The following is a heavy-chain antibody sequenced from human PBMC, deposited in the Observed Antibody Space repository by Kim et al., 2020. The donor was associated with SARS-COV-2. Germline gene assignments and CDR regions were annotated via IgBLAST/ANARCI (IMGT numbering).Heavy chain of an antibody. CDR3: ARDLLAVAGGVYYYYGMDV. CDR1: GYTFTSYA. V-gene: IGHV1-3*01. Sequence: ASVKVSCKASGYTFTSYAMHWVRQAPGQRLEWMGWINAGNGNTKYSQKFQGRVTITRDTSASTAYMELSSLRSEDTAVYYCARDLLAVAGGVYYYYGMDVWGQGTTVTVSS. J-gene: IGHJ6*02. CDR2: INAGNGNT. D-gene: IGHD6-19*01.